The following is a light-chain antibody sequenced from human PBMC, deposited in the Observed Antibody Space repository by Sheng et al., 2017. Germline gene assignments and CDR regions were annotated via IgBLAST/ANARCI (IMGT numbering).Light chain of an antibody. J-gene: IGKJ1*01. CDR3: QQYNNWPPWT. Sequence: EIVLTQSPATLSLSPGERATLSCRASQSVSSYLAWYQQKPGQAPRLLIYGASTRATGIPARFSGSASGTEFTLTISSLQSEDFAVYYCQQYNNWPPWTFGQGTKVEVK. V-gene: IGKV3-15*01. CDR2: GAS. CDR1: QSVSSY.